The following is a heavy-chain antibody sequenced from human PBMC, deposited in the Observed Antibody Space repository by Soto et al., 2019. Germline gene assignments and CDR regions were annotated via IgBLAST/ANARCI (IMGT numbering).Heavy chain of an antibody. CDR1: GFTFSSYW. J-gene: IGHJ3*02. CDR3: ARVRGLWFGDAFDI. CDR2: INSDGSST. D-gene: IGHD3-10*01. V-gene: IGHV3-74*01. Sequence: EVQLVESGGGLVQPGGSLRLSCAASGFTFSSYWMHWVRQAPGKGLVWVSRINSDGSSTSYADSVKGRFTISRDNAKNTLYLQRNSLRAEDTAVYYCARVRGLWFGDAFDIWGQGTMVTVSS.